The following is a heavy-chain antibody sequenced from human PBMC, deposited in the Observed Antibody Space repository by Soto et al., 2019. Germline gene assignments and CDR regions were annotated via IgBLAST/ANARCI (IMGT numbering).Heavy chain of an antibody. D-gene: IGHD2-2*03. CDR3: ASSRGYCSSTSCYAGAFDI. Sequence: QVQLVQSGAEVKKPGSSVKVSCKASGGTFSSYAISWVRQAPGQGLEWMGGIIPIFGTANYAQKFQGRVTITADESTNTAYMELSSLRSEDTAVYYCASSRGYCSSTSCYAGAFDIWGQGTMVTVSS. CDR2: IIPIFGTA. J-gene: IGHJ3*02. V-gene: IGHV1-69*01. CDR1: GGTFSSYA.